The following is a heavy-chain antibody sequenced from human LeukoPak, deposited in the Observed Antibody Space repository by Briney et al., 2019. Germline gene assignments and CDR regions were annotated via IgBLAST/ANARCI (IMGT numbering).Heavy chain of an antibody. CDR1: GASIDSYY. CDR3: ARQPGGTAAFDI. J-gene: IGHJ3*02. D-gene: IGHD6-13*01. Sequence: SETLSLTCTVSGASIDSYYWSWIRQPPAKRLEWIGYTHNNGDSNYNPSLKSRLTISVDTSKNEVSLVLTSVTAADTALYYCARQPGGTAAFDIWAQGTMVTVSA. CDR2: THNNGDS. V-gene: IGHV4-59*08.